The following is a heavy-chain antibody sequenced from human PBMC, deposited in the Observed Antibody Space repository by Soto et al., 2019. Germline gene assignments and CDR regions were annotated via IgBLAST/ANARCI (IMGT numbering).Heavy chain of an antibody. CDR2: IYYSGST. CDR3: ARHWTDFWSGYPNYLYFDY. Sequence: SETLSLTCTVSGGSISSSSYYWGWIRQPPGKGLEWIGSIYYSGSTYYNPSLKSRVTISVDTSKNQFSLKLSSVTAADTAVYYCARHWTDFWSGYPNYLYFDYWGQGTLVTVSS. CDR1: GGSISSSSYY. J-gene: IGHJ4*02. D-gene: IGHD3-3*01. V-gene: IGHV4-39*01.